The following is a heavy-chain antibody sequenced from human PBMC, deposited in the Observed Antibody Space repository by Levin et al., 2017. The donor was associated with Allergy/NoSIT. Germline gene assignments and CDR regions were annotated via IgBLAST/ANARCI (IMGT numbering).Heavy chain of an antibody. J-gene: IGHJ4*02. CDR3: ARCRVPNDY. CDR2: ISRGNSYT. CDR1: GFIVSDSY. D-gene: IGHD3-10*01. Sequence: SCAASGFIVSDSYMSWIRQAPGKGLEWVSYISRGNSYTNYLDSVKGRFTISRDNAKNSLYLQMNSLRAEDTAIYYCARCRVPNDYWGQGTLVTVSS. V-gene: IGHV3-11*03.